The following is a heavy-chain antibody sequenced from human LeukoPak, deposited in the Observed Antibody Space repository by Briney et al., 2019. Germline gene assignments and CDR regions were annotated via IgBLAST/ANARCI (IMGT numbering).Heavy chain of an antibody. CDR1: GYTFTSYY. CDR2: INPSGAST. J-gene: IGHJ3*02. V-gene: IGHV1-46*01. CDR3: AIGTLFDI. Sequence: ASVKVSCKASGYTFTSYYIHWVRQAPGQGLEWMGVINPSGASTIYAQKFQGRVTMTRDISTSTVYMELSSLRSEDTAVYYCAIGTLFDIWGQGTMVTVSS. D-gene: IGHD1-1*01.